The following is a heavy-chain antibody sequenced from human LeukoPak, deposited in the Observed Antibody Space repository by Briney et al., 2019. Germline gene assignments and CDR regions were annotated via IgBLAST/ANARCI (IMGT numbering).Heavy chain of an antibody. CDR1: GFTFSDYY. CDR2: ISSSGSTI. D-gene: IGHD2-2*01. Sequence: GGSLRLSCAASGFTFSDYYMSWIRQAPGKGLEWVSYISSSGSTIYYADSVKGRFTISRDNAKNSPYLQMNSLRAEDTAVYYCARHEKPYQLLWYDAFDIWGQGTMVTVSS. V-gene: IGHV3-11*01. J-gene: IGHJ3*02. CDR3: ARHEKPYQLLWYDAFDI.